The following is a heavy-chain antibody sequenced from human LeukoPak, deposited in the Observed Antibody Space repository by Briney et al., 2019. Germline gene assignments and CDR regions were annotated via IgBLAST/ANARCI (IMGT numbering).Heavy chain of an antibody. Sequence: PGGSLRLSCAASGFTFSSYAMSWVRQAPGKGLEWVSGISGGGGSTFYADSVKGRFTVSRDNSKKTLYLQMNSLRAEETAVYYCAKVLHILPGRGDAFDIWGQGTMVTVSS. V-gene: IGHV3-23*01. CDR1: GFTFSSYA. CDR2: ISGGGGST. J-gene: IGHJ3*02. D-gene: IGHD3-9*01. CDR3: AKVLHILPGRGDAFDI.